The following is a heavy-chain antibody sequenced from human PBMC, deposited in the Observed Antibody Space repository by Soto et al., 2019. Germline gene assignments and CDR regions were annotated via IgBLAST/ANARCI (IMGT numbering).Heavy chain of an antibody. CDR2: IYNSGST. V-gene: IGHV4-30-4*01. CDR1: GGSIRNAFYY. Sequence: QVQLQESGPGLVEPSQTLSLTCTVSGGSIRNAFYYWSWIRQPPGKGLEWIGHIYNSGSTYSNQSLKSRVTLSIDTSKNQFSLKLNSVTAADTAVYYCARGPSGDKVDYWGQGTLVTVSS. CDR3: ARGPSGDKVDY. D-gene: IGHD1-26*01. J-gene: IGHJ4*02.